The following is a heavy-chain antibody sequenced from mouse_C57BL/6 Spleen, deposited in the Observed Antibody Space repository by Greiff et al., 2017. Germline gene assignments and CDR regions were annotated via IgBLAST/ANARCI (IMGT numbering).Heavy chain of an antibody. CDR3: ARSGWLLRFYAMDY. CDR1: GYTFTSYW. D-gene: IGHD2-3*01. V-gene: IGHV1-64*01. Sequence: VQLQQPGAELVKPGASVKLSCKASGYTFTSYWMHWVKPRPGQGLEWIGMIHPNSGSTNYNEKFKSKATLTVDKSASTAYMQLSSLTSEDSAVYYCARSGWLLRFYAMDYWGQGTSVTVSS. CDR2: IHPNSGST. J-gene: IGHJ4*01.